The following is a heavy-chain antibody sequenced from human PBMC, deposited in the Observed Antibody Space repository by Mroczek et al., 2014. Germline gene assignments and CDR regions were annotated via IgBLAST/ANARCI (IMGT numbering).Heavy chain of an antibody. CDR2: INPNSGGT. Sequence: SGAEVKKPGASVKVSCKASGYTFTGYYMHWVRQAPGQGLEWMGWINPNSGGTNYAQKFQGRVTMTRDTSISTAYMELSRLRSDDTAVYYCARDIVVVPAAMGYYYGMDVWGQGTTVTVS. D-gene: IGHD2-2*01. V-gene: IGHV1-2*02. CDR1: GYTFTGYY. CDR3: ARDIVVVPAAMGYYYGMDV. J-gene: IGHJ6*02.